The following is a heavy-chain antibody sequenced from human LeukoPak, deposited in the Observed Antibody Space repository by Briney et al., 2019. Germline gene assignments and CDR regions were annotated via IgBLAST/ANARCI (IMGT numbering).Heavy chain of an antibody. D-gene: IGHD3-22*01. V-gene: IGHV4-59*01. J-gene: IGHJ3*02. CDR1: GGSISSYY. Sequence: PSETLSLTCTVSGGSISSYYWSWIRQPPGKGLEWIGYIYYSGSTNYNPSLKSRVTISVDTSKNQCSLKLSSVTAADTAVYYCARDQYYYDSSGYYYDAFDIWGQGTMVTVSS. CDR3: ARDQYYYDSSGYYYDAFDI. CDR2: IYYSGST.